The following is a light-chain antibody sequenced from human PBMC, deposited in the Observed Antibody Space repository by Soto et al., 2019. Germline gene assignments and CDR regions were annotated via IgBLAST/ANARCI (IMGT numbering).Light chain of an antibody. V-gene: IGLV2-23*01. Sequence: QSALTQPASVSGSPGQSITISCTGTSSDVGSYNLVSWYQQHPGKAPKFMIYEGSKRPSGVSNRFSGSKSGNTASLTISWLQAEAEADYYCCSYAGSSPAVFGTGTKVTVL. CDR3: CSYAGSSPAV. CDR1: SSDVGSYNL. J-gene: IGLJ1*01. CDR2: EGS.